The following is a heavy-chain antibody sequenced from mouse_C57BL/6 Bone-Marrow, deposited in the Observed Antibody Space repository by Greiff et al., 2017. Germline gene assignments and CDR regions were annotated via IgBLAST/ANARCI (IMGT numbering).Heavy chain of an antibody. J-gene: IGHJ3*01. CDR1: GYTFTSYG. V-gene: IGHV1-81*01. CDR3: ARKGPYYSNYWFAY. Sequence: QVQLQQSGAELARPGASVKLSCKASGYTFTSYGISWVKQRTGKGLEWIGEIYPRSGNTYYNEKIKGKGTLTADKSSSTAYMELRSLTSDDSAVYFCARKGPYYSNYWFAYWGQGTLVTVSA. CDR2: IYPRSGNT. D-gene: IGHD2-5*01.